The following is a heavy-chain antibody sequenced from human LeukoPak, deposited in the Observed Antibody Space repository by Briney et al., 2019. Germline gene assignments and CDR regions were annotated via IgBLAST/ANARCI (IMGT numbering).Heavy chain of an antibody. D-gene: IGHD3-10*01. CDR2: ISGSGGST. CDR1: GFIFSSYA. CDR3: ARGAYGSGSYSIDY. J-gene: IGHJ4*02. Sequence: GGSLRLSCAASGFIFSSYAMSWVRQAPGKGLEWVSAISGSGGSTYYADSVKGRFTISRDNSKNTLYLQMNSLRAEDTAVYYCARGAYGSGSYSIDYWGQGTLVTVSS. V-gene: IGHV3-23*01.